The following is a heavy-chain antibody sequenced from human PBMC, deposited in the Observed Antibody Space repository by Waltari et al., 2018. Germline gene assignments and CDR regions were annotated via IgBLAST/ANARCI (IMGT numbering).Heavy chain of an antibody. V-gene: IGHV3-7*01. J-gene: IGHJ4*02. Sequence: EVQLVESGGNLVQPGGSLVLSCSAAGFPFGNFLITWVRQAPGKGLEWVANTKEDGNEIYYLDSVKGRFTISRDNAKNSLFLQMNSLRAEDTAIYYCARGWAHLDSWGQGTLVTVSS. D-gene: IGHD1-26*01. CDR3: ARGWAHLDS. CDR2: TKEDGNEI. CDR1: GFPFGNFL.